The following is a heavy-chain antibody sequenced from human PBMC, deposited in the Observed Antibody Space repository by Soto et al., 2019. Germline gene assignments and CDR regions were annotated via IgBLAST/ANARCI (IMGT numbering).Heavy chain of an antibody. CDR1: GYSFTSYW. CDR2: IYPGDSDT. CDR3: ARRPTYYYDSSGYYYVTYFDY. Sequence: GESLKISCKGSGYSFTSYWIGWVRQMPGKGLEWMGIIYPGDSDTRYSPSFQGQVTISADKSISTAYLQWSSLKASDTAMYYCARRPTYYYDSSGYYYVTYFDYWGQGTLVTAPQ. D-gene: IGHD3-22*01. J-gene: IGHJ4*02. V-gene: IGHV5-51*01.